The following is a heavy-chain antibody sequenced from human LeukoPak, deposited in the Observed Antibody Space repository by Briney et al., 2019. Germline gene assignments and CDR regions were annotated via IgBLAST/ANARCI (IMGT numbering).Heavy chain of an antibody. D-gene: IGHD3-10*01. J-gene: IGHJ4*02. CDR1: GYTFTGYY. CDR3: ARVLRGYGNTGDY. Sequence: GASVKVSCKASGYTFTGYYMLWGRQAPGQGLEWMGWINPNSGGTSYAQKFQGRVTMTRDTSISTAYMELSRLRSDDTAVYYCARVLRGYGNTGDYCGQGTLVTVSS. CDR2: INPNSGGT. V-gene: IGHV1-2*02.